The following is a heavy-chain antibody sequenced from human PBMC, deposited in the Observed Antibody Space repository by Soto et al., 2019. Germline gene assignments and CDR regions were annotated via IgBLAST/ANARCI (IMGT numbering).Heavy chain of an antibody. V-gene: IGHV3-33*01. D-gene: IGHD3-3*01. CDR1: GFTFSSYG. CDR3: ARDRHINDFWSGYYLRDYYYYMDV. Sequence: GGSLRLSCAASGFTFSSYGMHWVRQAPGKGLEWVAVIWYDGSNKYYADSVKGRFTISRDNSKNTLYLQMNSLRAEDTAVYYCARDRHINDFWSGYYLRDYYYYMDVWGKGTTVTVSS. J-gene: IGHJ6*03. CDR2: IWYDGSNK.